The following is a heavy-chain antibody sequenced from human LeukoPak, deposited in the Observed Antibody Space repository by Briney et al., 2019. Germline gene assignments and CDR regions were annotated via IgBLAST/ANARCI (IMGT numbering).Heavy chain of an antibody. CDR2: INTSGST. V-gene: IGHV4-61*02. CDR1: GGSISSGSYY. CDR3: ARAYSSSWYWNWFDP. Sequence: PSQTLSLTSTVSGGSISSGSYYWRWIRQPAGKGLEWIGRINTSGSTNYNPSLKSRITISVDTSKNQFSVKVTSVTAADTAVYYCARAYSSSWYWNWFDPWGQGTLVTVSS. J-gene: IGHJ5*02. D-gene: IGHD6-13*01.